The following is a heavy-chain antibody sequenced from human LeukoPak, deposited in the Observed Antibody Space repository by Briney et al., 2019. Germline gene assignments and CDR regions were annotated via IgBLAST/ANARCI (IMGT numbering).Heavy chain of an antibody. V-gene: IGHV1-3*01. J-gene: IGHJ4*02. CDR3: ARDGRSRAFDY. CDR2: INAGNGNT. Sequence: ASVKVSCKASGYTFTSYAMHWVRQAPGQRLEWMGWINAGNGNTKYSQKFQGRVTITRDTSASTAYMELSSPRSEDTAVYYCARDGRSRAFDYWGQGTLVTVSS. CDR1: GYTFTSYA.